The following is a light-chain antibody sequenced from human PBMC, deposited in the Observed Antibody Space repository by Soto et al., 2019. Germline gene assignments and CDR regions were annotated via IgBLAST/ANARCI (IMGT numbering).Light chain of an antibody. CDR2: GAS. CDR3: QHYGSSSNT. V-gene: IGKV3-20*01. Sequence: EIVLTQSPDTLSLSPGERATLSCWASESVTSSHLAWYQQKRGQTPRLLIYGASSRATGIPDRFSGSGSGTDFTLTISRLEPEDFAVYYCQHYGSSSNTFGQGTRLEIK. J-gene: IGKJ5*01. CDR1: ESVTSSH.